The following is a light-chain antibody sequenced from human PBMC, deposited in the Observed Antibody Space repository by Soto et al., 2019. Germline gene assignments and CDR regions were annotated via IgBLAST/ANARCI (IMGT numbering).Light chain of an antibody. CDR3: QQIYVAPVT. J-gene: IGKJ1*01. CDR2: AAS. CDR1: QSISSC. Sequence: DIQMTQSPSSLSASVGDRVTITCRASQSISSCLNWYQQKPGKAPKLLIYAASNLQSGVPSRFSGSESGTDFILPISSLQPEDFATYYCQQIYVAPVTFGQGTKVEIK. V-gene: IGKV1-39*01.